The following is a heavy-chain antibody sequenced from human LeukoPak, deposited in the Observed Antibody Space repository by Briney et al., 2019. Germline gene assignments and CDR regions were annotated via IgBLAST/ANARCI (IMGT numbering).Heavy chain of an antibody. CDR1: GFTFSNYA. D-gene: IGHD5-18*01. CDR2: IQYNGTNK. CDR3: VKDIRRGYNFGYDQFAY. Sequence: PGGSLRLSCAASGFTFSNYAMSWVRQAPGKGLEWVAFIQYNGTNKDYADSVKGRFTISRDNSKNTVSLQMNSLKPEDTALYYCVKDIRRGYNFGYDQFAYWGQGTLVTVSS. V-gene: IGHV3-30*02. J-gene: IGHJ4*02.